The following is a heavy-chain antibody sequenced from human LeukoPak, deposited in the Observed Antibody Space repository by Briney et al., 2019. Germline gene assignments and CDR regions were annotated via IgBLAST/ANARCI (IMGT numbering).Heavy chain of an antibody. J-gene: IGHJ3*02. CDR2: FDPEDGET. V-gene: IGHV1-24*01. CDR1: GYTLTELS. D-gene: IGHD5-18*01. CDR3: ATGIVDTARGDAFDI. Sequence: ASVKVSCKVSGYTLTELSMHWVRQAPGKGLEWLGGFDPEDGETIYAQKFQGRVTMTEDTSTDTAYMELSRLRSEDTAVYYCATGIVDTARGDAFDIWGQGTMVTVSS.